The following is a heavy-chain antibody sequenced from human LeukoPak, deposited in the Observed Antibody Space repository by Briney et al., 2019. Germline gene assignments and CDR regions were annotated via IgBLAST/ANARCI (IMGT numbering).Heavy chain of an antibody. CDR1: GFTFPSYA. D-gene: IGHD4-17*01. Sequence: GGSLRLSCAASGFTFPSYAMNWVRQAPGKGLEWVSVITGSGGSTYYADSVQGRFTISRDNSKNTLDLQMNSLRAEDTAVYYCARVRVNDYGDSRWFDPWGQGTLVTVCS. J-gene: IGHJ5*02. CDR2: ITGSGGST. CDR3: ARVRVNDYGDSRWFDP. V-gene: IGHV3-23*01.